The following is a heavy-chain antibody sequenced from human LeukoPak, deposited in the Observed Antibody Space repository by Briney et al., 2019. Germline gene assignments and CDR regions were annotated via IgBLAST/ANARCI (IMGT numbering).Heavy chain of an antibody. D-gene: IGHD3-22*01. CDR3: ARGPYYYDSSGYYLTAFDI. V-gene: IGHV4-61*02. J-gene: IGHJ3*02. CDR2: IYTSGNT. Sequence: SETLSLTCTVSGGSISSGSYYWNWIRQPAGKGLEWIGRIYTSGNTNYNPSLKSRVTISVDTSKNQFSLKLSSVTAADTAVYYCARGPYYYDSSGYYLTAFDIWGQGTMVTVSS. CDR1: GGSISSGSYY.